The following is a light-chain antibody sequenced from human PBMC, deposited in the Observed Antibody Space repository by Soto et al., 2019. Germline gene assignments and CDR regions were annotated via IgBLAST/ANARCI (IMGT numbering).Light chain of an antibody. V-gene: IGKV3-20*01. J-gene: IGKJ1*01. Sequence: EIVLTQSPGTLSLSPGERATLSCRASQSVSTNYLAWYQRKPGQAPRILIYGASSRATGIPDRFSGSGSGTDFTLTITRLEPEDFAVYYCPQYGSSPPTFGQGTKVEIK. CDR3: PQYGSSPPT. CDR1: QSVSTNY. CDR2: GAS.